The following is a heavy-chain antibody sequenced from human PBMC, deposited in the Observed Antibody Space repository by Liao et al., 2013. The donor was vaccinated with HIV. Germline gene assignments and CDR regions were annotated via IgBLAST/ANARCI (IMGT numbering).Heavy chain of an antibody. V-gene: IGHV4-39*07. CDR1: GGSISSSSYY. CDR3: ARLAYCGGDCYSGYIDV. D-gene: IGHD2-21*01. CDR2: IYYSGST. Sequence: QLQLQESGPGLVKPSETLSLTCTVSGGSISSSSYYWGWIRQPPGKGLEWIGSIYYSGSTNYNPSLKSRVTMSVDTSKNQFSLKLISVTAADTAVYYCARLAYCGGDCYSGYIDVWGKGTTVTVSS. J-gene: IGHJ6*03.